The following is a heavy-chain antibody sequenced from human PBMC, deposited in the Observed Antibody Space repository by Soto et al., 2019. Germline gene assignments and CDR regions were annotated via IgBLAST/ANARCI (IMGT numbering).Heavy chain of an antibody. J-gene: IGHJ4*02. D-gene: IGHD6-19*01. CDR2: ISYDGSNK. Sequence: GGSLRLSCAASGFTFSSYGMHWVRQAPGKGLEWVAVISYDGSNKYYADSVKGRFTISRDNSKNTLYLQMNSLRAEDTVVYYCARTPGIAVAGTRDYWGQGTLVTVSS. CDR3: ARTPGIAVAGTRDY. V-gene: IGHV3-30*03. CDR1: GFTFSSYG.